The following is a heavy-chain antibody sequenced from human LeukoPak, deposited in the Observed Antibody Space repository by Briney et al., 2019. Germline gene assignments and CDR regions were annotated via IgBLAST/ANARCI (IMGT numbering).Heavy chain of an antibody. D-gene: IGHD4-17*01. Sequence: SETLSLTCTVPGGPISSYYWSWIRQPPGKGLEWIGYIYYSGSTNYNPSLKSRVTISVDTSKNQFSLKLSSVTAADTAVYYCARADVDDYGDYHDAFDIWGQGTMVTVSS. J-gene: IGHJ3*02. CDR3: ARADVDDYGDYHDAFDI. V-gene: IGHV4-59*01. CDR1: GGPISSYY. CDR2: IYYSGST.